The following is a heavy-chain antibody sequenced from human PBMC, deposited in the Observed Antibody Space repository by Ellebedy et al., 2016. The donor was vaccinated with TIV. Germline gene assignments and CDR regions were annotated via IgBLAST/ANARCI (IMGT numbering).Heavy chain of an antibody. CDR3: AHRDDYNYDFDY. CDR1: GFSLNTSGLG. CDR2: IFSDDDT. J-gene: IGHJ4*02. D-gene: IGHD5-24*01. V-gene: IGHV2-5*02. Sequence: SGPTLVXPTQTLTLTCSFSGFSLNTSGLGVAWIRQPPGKTLEWLALIFSDDDTRYSPSLKSRLTITKGTSRNQVVLTMTNMDPVDTATYYCAHRDDYNYDFDYWGQGTLVTVSS.